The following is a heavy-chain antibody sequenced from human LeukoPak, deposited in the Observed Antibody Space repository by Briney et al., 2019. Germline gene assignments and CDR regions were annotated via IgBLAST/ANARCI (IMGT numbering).Heavy chain of an antibody. J-gene: IGHJ6*03. D-gene: IGHD6-13*01. V-gene: IGHV1-18*01. CDR2: ISAYNGNT. Sequence: ASVKVSCKASGYTFTSYGISWVRQAPGQGLEWMGWISAYNGNTNYAQKLQGRVTMTTDTSTSTAYMELRSLRSDDTAVYYCARVLGGSHSSSWENYYYYYMDVWGKGTTVTVSS. CDR3: ARVLGGSHSSSWENYYYYYMDV. CDR1: GYTFTSYG.